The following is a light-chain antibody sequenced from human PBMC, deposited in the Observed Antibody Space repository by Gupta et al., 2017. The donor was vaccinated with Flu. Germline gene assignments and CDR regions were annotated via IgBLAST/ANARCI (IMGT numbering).Light chain of an antibody. V-gene: IGKV2-30*01. CDR2: MSS. CDR3: RQGKHWPWT. CDR1: QSLVYSDGNIY. J-gene: IGKJ1*01. Sequence: DVVMTQSPLSLAVTLGQPASISCRSSQSLVYSDGNIYFNWLQQRPGQTPRRLIYMSSKRDYGVPDRISSRGSGTDLTLKISMGDAEDVVIYYCRQGKHWPWTFGQGTKVEIK.